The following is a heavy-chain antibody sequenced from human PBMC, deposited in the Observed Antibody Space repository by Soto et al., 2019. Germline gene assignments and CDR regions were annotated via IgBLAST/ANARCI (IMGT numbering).Heavy chain of an antibody. Sequence: ASVKVSCKASGYTFSDYYIHWVRQAPGQGLEWMGWINPNSGGTKYAPKFQGGVTMTRDTSITTAYMELSRLRSGDTAVYYCATEPATATPGGVDFWGQGTLVTVSS. J-gene: IGHJ4*02. V-gene: IGHV1-2*02. CDR3: ATEPATATPGGVDF. CDR2: INPNSGGT. D-gene: IGHD1-1*01. CDR1: GYTFSDYY.